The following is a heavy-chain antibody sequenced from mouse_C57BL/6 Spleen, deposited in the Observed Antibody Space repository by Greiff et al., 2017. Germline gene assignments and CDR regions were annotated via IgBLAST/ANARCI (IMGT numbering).Heavy chain of an antibody. V-gene: IGHV5-16*01. Sequence: EVKVVESEGGLVQPGSSMKLSCTASGYTFSDYYMAWVRQVPEKGLEWVANINHDGSSTYYLDSLKSRFIISRDNAKNILYLQMSSLKSEDTATYYCAGYGIYFECWGQGTTLAFSS. CDR2: INHDGSST. CDR1: GYTFSDYY. J-gene: IGHJ2*01. CDR3: AGYGIYFEC. D-gene: IGHD1-1*01.